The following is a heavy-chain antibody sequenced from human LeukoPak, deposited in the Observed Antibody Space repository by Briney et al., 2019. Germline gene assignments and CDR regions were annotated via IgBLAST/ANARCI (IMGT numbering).Heavy chain of an antibody. D-gene: IGHD2/OR15-2a*01. CDR2: IGPHSTFT. CDR3: VRADEGPLSKDFDY. J-gene: IGHJ4*02. Sequence: ASVKVSCKSSGFTFTDHYIHWVRRGPGQGLEWMGYIGPHSTFTSSPQEFQGRVTMTRDASMSTAYMELTRLTSDDTAVYYCVRADEGPLSKDFDYWGQGTLVTVSS. CDR1: GFTFTDHY. V-gene: IGHV1-2*02.